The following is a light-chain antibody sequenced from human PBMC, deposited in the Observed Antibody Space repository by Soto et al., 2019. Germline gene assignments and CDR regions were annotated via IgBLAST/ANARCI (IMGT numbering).Light chain of an antibody. Sequence: DIVMTQSPDSLAVSLGERATINCKSSQSVLYSSNNKNYLAWYQQKPGQPPKLLIYWASTRESGVPARFSGRGSGTDFTLTISSLQAEDVAVYYSQQYNSIPLTFGQGTKVEIK. CDR3: QQYNSIPLT. J-gene: IGKJ1*01. CDR2: WAS. V-gene: IGKV4-1*01. CDR1: QSVLYSSNNKNY.